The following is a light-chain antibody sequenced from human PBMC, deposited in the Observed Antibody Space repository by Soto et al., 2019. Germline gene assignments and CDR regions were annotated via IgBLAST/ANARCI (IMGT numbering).Light chain of an antibody. CDR2: DAS. J-gene: IGKJ1*01. V-gene: IGKV3-15*01. CDR1: QSVSTK. CDR3: QKYNTWPPAWT. Sequence: EIVMTQSPATMSVSPGERATLSCRASQSVSTKLAWYQQRPGQAPRLLIHDASTRATGIPARFSGSGSGTEFTLTISSLQSEDFAVYYCQKYNTWPPAWTFGQGTKVEIK.